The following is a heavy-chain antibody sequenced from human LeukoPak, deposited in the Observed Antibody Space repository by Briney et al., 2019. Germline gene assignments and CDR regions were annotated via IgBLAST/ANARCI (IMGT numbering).Heavy chain of an antibody. CDR2: IYIGGRT. Sequence: GGSVRLSRAASGFTVSSNYMSWVRQAPGKGLEWVSVIYIGGRTNFTDSVKGRFMMSRDNSKNTVYLQMNSLRGEDTAVYHCARDPSCSGGSCYSEGINWFDPWGQGTLVTVSS. CDR1: GFTVSSNY. CDR3: ARDPSCSGGSCYSEGINWFDP. V-gene: IGHV3-66*01. J-gene: IGHJ5*02. D-gene: IGHD2-15*01.